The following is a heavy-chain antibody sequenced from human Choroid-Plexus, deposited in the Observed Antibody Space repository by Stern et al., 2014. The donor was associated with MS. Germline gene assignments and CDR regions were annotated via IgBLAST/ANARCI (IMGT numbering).Heavy chain of an antibody. Sequence: VQLVQSGGGVVQPGRPLRLSCVASGFTFGSCAMHWVRQAPGKGLEWVAGVSYDGSNKYYVGSVKGRFTISRDNSQNTLYMQMSSLRPEDTAVYYCAKDRQYLTYFFDHWGQGSLVTVSS. CDR2: VSYDGSNK. CDR3: AKDRQYLTYFFDH. D-gene: IGHD2/OR15-2a*01. CDR1: GFTFGSCA. V-gene: IGHV3-30*18. J-gene: IGHJ5*02.